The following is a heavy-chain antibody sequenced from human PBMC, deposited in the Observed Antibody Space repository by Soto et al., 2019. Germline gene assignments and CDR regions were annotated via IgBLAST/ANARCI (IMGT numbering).Heavy chain of an antibody. J-gene: IGHJ3*02. Sequence: GGSLRLSCAASGFTFSSYSMNWVRQAPGKGLEWVSSISSSSSYIYYADSVKGRFTISRDNAKNSLYLQMNSLRAEDTAVYYCARGPSSNQLHDAFDIWGQGTMVTVSS. CDR1: GFTFSSYS. CDR2: ISSSSSYI. D-gene: IGHD2-2*01. V-gene: IGHV3-21*01. CDR3: ARGPSSNQLHDAFDI.